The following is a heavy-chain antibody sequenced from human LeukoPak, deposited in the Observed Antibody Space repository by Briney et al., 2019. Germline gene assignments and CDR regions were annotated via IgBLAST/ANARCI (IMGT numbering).Heavy chain of an antibody. V-gene: IGHV1-69*13. D-gene: IGHD3-22*01. CDR3: ARGLYYYDSSGYYYHYYYYGMDV. J-gene: IGHJ6*02. Sequence: ASVKVSCKASGGTFSSYAISWVRQAPGQGLEWMGGIIPIFGTANYAQKFQGRVTITADESTSTAYMELSSLRSEDTAVYYCARGLYYYDSSGYYYHYYYYGMDVWGQGTTVTVSS. CDR2: IIPIFGTA. CDR1: GGTFSSYA.